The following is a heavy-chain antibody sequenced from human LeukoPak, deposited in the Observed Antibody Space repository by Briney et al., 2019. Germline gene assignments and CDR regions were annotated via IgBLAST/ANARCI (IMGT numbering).Heavy chain of an antibody. D-gene: IGHD1-7*01. J-gene: IGHJ6*03. CDR3: AKGDNNWNYRSGTYYYYMDV. CDR2: ISGSGRTT. Sequence: GGSLRLSCAASGFTFSSYAMSWVRQAPGKGLEWVSTISGSGRTTYYADSVKGRFTISRDNSKNTLYLQMNSLRAEDTAVYYCAKGDNNWNYRSGTYYYYMDVWGKGTTVTVSS. CDR1: GFTFSSYA. V-gene: IGHV3-23*01.